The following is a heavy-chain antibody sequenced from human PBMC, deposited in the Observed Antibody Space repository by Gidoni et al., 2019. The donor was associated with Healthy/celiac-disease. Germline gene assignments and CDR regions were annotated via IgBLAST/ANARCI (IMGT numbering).Heavy chain of an antibody. J-gene: IGHJ4*02. CDR1: GFTFSRYS. CDR2: ISSSSSYI. D-gene: IGHD2-15*01. Sequence: EVQLVESGGGLVKPGGSLRLSCAASGFTFSRYSMNWVRQAPGKGLEWVSSISSSSSYIYYADSVKGRFTISRDNAKNSLYLQMNSLRAEDTAVYYCARDRLAVVAAIAEIDYWGQGTLVTVSS. CDR3: ARDRLAVVAAIAEIDY. V-gene: IGHV3-21*01.